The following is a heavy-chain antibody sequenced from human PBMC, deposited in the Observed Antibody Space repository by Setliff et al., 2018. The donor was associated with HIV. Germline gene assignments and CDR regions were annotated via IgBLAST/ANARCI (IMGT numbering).Heavy chain of an antibody. CDR1: GFTFSSYA. V-gene: IGHV3-23*03. J-gene: IGHJ3*02. Sequence: GSLRLSCAASGFTFSSYAMTWVRQASGKGLEWVSVIYRGGSSTYYADSVKGRFTISRDNSKNTLYLQMNSLRAEDTAVYYCAKAYGGDSLKDGSDIWGQGTMVTVSS. D-gene: IGHD2-21*02. CDR3: AKAYGGDSLKDGSDI. CDR2: IYRGGSST.